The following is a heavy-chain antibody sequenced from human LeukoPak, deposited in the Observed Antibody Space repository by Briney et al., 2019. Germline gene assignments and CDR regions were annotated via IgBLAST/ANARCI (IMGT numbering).Heavy chain of an antibody. CDR2: IYYSGSP. V-gene: IGHV4-39*01. D-gene: IGHD3-10*01. Sequence: PSETLSLTCTVSGGSISSSSYYWGWIRQPPGKGLEWIGSIYYSGSPYYNPSLKSRVTISVDTSKNQFSLKLSSVTAADTAVYYCARRRHTMVRGVIIARSGWFDPWGQGTLVTVSS. J-gene: IGHJ5*02. CDR1: GGSISSSSYY. CDR3: ARRRHTMVRGVIIARSGWFDP.